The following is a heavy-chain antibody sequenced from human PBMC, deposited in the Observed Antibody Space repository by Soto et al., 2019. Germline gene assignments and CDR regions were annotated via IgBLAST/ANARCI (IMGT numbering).Heavy chain of an antibody. CDR3: TVWGSGNDFGVA. J-gene: IGHJ4*02. Sequence: EVQLVESGGGLVQPGGSLRLSCAASGFTFSDHYMDWVRQAPGKGREWVGRSKNKADSYTTEYAASVKGRFTISRDGSKNSLFLQMNSLKTEDTAVYYCTVWGSGNDFGVAWGQGILVTVSS. CDR2: SKNKADSYTT. V-gene: IGHV3-72*01. D-gene: IGHD3-10*01. CDR1: GFTFSDHY.